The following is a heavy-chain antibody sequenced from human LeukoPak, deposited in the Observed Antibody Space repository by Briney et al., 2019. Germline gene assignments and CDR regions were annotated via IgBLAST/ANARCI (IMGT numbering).Heavy chain of an antibody. J-gene: IGHJ4*02. Sequence: GGSLRPSCAASGFTFSSYEMNWVRQAPGKGLEWVSYISSSGSTIYYADSVKGRFTISRDNAKNSLYLQMNSLRAEDTAVYYCARDEGGSYPYYFDYWGQGTLVTVSS. CDR2: ISSSGSTI. CDR1: GFTFSSYE. V-gene: IGHV3-48*03. CDR3: ARDEGGSYPYYFDY. D-gene: IGHD1-26*01.